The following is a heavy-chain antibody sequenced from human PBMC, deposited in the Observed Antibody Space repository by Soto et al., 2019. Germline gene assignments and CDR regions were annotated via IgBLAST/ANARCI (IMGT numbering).Heavy chain of an antibody. CDR3: ARDSCGNRHPLYYFDY. V-gene: IGHV3-30-3*01. Sequence: GGSLRLSCAASGFTFSSYAMHWVRQAPGKGLEWVAVISYDGSNKYYADSVKGRFTISRDNSKNTLYLQMNSLRAEDTAVYYCARDSCGNRHPLYYFDYWGQGTLVTVSS. J-gene: IGHJ4*02. CDR1: GFTFSSYA. CDR2: ISYDGSNK. D-gene: IGHD2-15*01.